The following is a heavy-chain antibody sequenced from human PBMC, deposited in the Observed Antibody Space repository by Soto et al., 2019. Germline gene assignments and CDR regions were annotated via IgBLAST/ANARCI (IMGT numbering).Heavy chain of an antibody. D-gene: IGHD1-26*01. J-gene: IGHJ3*02. V-gene: IGHV4-31*03. CDR1: GGSISSGGYY. CDR2: IYYSGST. CDR3: ERDHSGSYSNDAFDI. Sequence: PSETLSLTCTVSGGSISSGGYYWSWIRQHPGKGLEWIGYIYYSGSTYYNPSLKSRVTISVDTSKNQFSLKLSSVTAADTAVYYCERDHSGSYSNDAFDIWGQGTMVTVSS.